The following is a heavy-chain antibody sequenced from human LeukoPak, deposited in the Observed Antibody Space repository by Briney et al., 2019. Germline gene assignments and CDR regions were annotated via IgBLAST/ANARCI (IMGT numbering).Heavy chain of an antibody. CDR3: ARGHGDFPVNYYFDL. D-gene: IGHD4-17*01. Sequence: GGSLRLSCAASGFTFTTYWMHWVRQAPGKGLVWVLRIKSDGTSTSYADSVKGRFTISRDNAKNTLYLQMNSLRAEDTAVYYCARGHGDFPVNYYFDLWGRGTLVTVSS. CDR1: GFTFTTYW. CDR2: IKSDGTST. J-gene: IGHJ2*01. V-gene: IGHV3-74*01.